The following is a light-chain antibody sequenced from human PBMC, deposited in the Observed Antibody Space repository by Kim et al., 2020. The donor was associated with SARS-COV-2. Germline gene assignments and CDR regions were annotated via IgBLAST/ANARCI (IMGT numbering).Light chain of an antibody. Sequence: DIQMTQSPSSLSASVGDRVTITCRASQDIGNDLGWYQQNPGRAPKRLIYGASNLRSGVPSRFSGSGSETEFTLTINSLQPEDFATYFCLQHRTYPRTFGQGTRLGIK. V-gene: IGKV1-17*01. CDR3: LQHRTYPRT. J-gene: IGKJ5*01. CDR2: GAS. CDR1: QDIGND.